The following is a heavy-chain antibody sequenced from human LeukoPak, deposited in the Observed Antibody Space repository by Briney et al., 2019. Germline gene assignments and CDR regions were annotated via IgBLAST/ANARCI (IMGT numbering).Heavy chain of an antibody. D-gene: IGHD2-2*01. V-gene: IGHV4-59*01. CDR1: GGSISSYY. CDR3: ARVGYCSSTSCPDHYYYYYYMGV. CDR2: IYYSGST. J-gene: IGHJ6*03. Sequence: SETLSLTCTVSGGSISSYYWSWIRQPPGKGLEWIGYIYYSGSTNYNPSLKSRVTISVDTSKNQFSLKLSSVTAADTAVYYCARVGYCSSTSCPDHYYYYYYMGVWGKGTTVTVSS.